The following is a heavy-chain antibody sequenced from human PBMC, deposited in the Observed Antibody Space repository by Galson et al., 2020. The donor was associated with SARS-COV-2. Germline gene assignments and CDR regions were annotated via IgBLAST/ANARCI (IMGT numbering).Heavy chain of an antibody. CDR3: ARDSYSKNQGY. CDR1: GGSISSSSYY. Sequence: SETLSLTCTVSGGSISSSSYYWGWIRQPPGKGLEWIGSIYYSGSTYYNPSLKSRVTISVDTSKNQFSLKLSSVTAADTAVYYCARDSYSKNQGYWGQGTLVTVSS. CDR2: IYYSGST. V-gene: IGHV4-39*07. J-gene: IGHJ4*02. D-gene: IGHD6-13*01.